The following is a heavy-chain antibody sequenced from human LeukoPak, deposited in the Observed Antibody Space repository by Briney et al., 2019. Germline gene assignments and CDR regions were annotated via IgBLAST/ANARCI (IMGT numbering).Heavy chain of an antibody. CDR3: ARDTAMAKSAFDI. CDR2: INQDGSEK. V-gene: IGHV3-7*03. J-gene: IGHJ3*02. Sequence: GGSLRLSCAASGFTFSSYWMSWVRQAPGKGLEWVANINQDGSEKYYVDSVKGRFTISRDNSKNTLYLQMSSLRAEDTAVYYCARDTAMAKSAFDIWGQGTMVTVSS. CDR1: GFTFSSYW. D-gene: IGHD5-18*01.